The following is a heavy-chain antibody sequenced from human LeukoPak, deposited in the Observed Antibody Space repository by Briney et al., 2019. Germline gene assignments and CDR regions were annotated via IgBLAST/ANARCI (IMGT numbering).Heavy chain of an antibody. D-gene: IGHD5-18*01. CDR2: ISYSGST. CDR3: ARAPERWYSYGSYTYYYMDV. J-gene: IGHJ6*03. V-gene: IGHV4-59*01. Sequence: SETLSLTCTVSGGSISSYYWNWIRQPPGKGLEWIGSISYSGSTNYNPSLESRVTISVDTSKYQISLKLSSVTAADTTVYYCARAPERWYSYGSYTYYYMDVWGKGTTVTVSS. CDR1: GGSISSYY.